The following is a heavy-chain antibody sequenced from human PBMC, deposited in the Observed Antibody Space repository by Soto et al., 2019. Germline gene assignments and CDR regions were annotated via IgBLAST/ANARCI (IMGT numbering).Heavy chain of an antibody. CDR3: ARSDDVAAATNFYT. Sequence: GVSLKISWKSSGYDFAGYWIAWVPQMPGKGLELMGIIYPSDSDTRYRPSFQGQVTISADKSISTAYLQWSSLKASDTAMYYWARSDDVAAATNFYTRAQGTLVTVSS. CDR1: GYDFAGYW. CDR2: IYPSDSDT. D-gene: IGHD6-13*01. J-gene: IGHJ4*02. V-gene: IGHV5-51*01.